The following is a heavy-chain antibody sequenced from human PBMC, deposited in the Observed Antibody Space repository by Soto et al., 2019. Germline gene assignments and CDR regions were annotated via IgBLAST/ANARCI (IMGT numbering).Heavy chain of an antibody. J-gene: IGHJ4*02. CDR2: FDPEDGET. CDR3: ATVTGIVGATPYYLDY. V-gene: IGHV1-24*01. D-gene: IGHD1-26*01. Sequence: ASVKVSCKVSGYTLTELSMHWVRQAPGKGLEWMGGFDPEDGETIYAQKFQGRVTMTEDTSTDTAYMELSSLRSEDTAVYYCATVTGIVGATPYYLDYWGQGTLVTVSS. CDR1: GYTLTELS.